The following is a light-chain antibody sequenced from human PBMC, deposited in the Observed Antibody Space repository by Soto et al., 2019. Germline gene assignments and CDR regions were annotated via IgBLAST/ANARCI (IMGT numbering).Light chain of an antibody. V-gene: IGKV3-11*01. Sequence: EVGLTQSLATLSLSPGERATHACRASQSISSYLAWYQQKPGQVRRLLIYDASNRATGIPARFSDSWSVTDFTLTISGLEPEYFAVYYFQQRGNWFTFGGGTTVEIK. CDR3: QQRGNWFT. CDR2: DAS. CDR1: QSISSY. J-gene: IGKJ4*01.